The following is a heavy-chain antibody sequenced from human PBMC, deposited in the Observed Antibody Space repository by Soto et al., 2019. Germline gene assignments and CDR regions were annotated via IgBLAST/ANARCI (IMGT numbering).Heavy chain of an antibody. CDR3: AIADYGDDDY. CDR2: IKAYSGNT. J-gene: IGHJ4*02. V-gene: IGHV1-18*01. D-gene: IGHD4-17*01. Sequence: GPGAKKPGASVKVPCKASGYTFATSTISWLRQAPGQGPEWMGWIKAYSGNTNYAQKLQGRLTMTTDTSTSTAYMELRSLTTDDTAIYYCAIADYGDDDYWGQGTLVTVSS. CDR1: GYTFATST.